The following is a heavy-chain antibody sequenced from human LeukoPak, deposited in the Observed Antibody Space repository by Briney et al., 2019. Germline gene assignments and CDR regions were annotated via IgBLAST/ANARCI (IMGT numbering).Heavy chain of an antibody. J-gene: IGHJ5*02. V-gene: IGHV4-59*11. CDR1: GGSISSHY. Sequence: SETLSLTCTVSGGSISSHYWSWIRQPPGKGLEWIGYIYYSGSTNYNPSLKSRVTISVDTSKNQFSLKLSSVTAADTAVYYCARDRRLVRGVISWFDPWGQGTLVTVSS. CDR3: ARDRRLVRGVISWFDP. CDR2: IYYSGST. D-gene: IGHD3-10*01.